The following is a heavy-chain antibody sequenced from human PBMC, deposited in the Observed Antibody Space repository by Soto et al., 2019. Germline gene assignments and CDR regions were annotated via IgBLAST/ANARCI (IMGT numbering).Heavy chain of an antibody. Sequence: EVQLVESGGGLVKPGGSLRISWAASGFTFSSYSMNWVRQAPGKGLEWVSSISSSSSYIYYADSVKGRFTISRDNAKNSLYLQMNSLRAEDTAVYYCARSLPLLGYCSSPSCYLAFDIWCQGTMVTVSS. D-gene: IGHD2-2*01. V-gene: IGHV3-21*01. CDR3: ARSLPLLGYCSSPSCYLAFDI. CDR1: GFTFSSYS. J-gene: IGHJ3*02. CDR2: ISSSSSYI.